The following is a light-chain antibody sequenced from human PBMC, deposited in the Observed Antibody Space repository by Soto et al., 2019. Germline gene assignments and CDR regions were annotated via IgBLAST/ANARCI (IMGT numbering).Light chain of an antibody. CDR1: QSISSW. CDR3: QQYNTYSWT. V-gene: IGKV1-5*01. Sequence: DIQMTQSPSFVSASVVDRVTITFRASQSISSWLAWYQQISGRAPNLLIYDASSLQSGVPSRFSGSGSGTEFTLTISSLQPDDFATYYCQQYNTYSWTFGQGTKVDIK. CDR2: DAS. J-gene: IGKJ1*01.